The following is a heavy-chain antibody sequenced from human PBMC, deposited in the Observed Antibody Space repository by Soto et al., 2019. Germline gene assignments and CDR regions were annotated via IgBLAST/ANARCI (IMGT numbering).Heavy chain of an antibody. D-gene: IGHD3-10*02. CDR3: ARDWELGSVSYYNAP. Sequence: QVQLVESGGGVVQPGRSLRLSCAASGFTFSSYAMHWVRQAPGKGLEWVAVISYDGSNKYYAVSVKGRFTISRDNSNKTLYLQMNSLRVEDTAVYYCARDWELGSVSYYNAPWGQGTLVTVSS. CDR2: ISYDGSNK. V-gene: IGHV3-30-3*01. J-gene: IGHJ5*02. CDR1: GFTFSSYA.